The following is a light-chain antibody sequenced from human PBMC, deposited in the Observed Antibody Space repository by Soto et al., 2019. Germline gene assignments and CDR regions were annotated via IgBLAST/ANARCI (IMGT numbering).Light chain of an antibody. CDR3: QKYSSAPWT. CDR2: AAS. J-gene: IGKJ1*01. Sequence: DIPMTQSPSSLSASVGDRVTITCRASQGISNYLAWYQQKPGKVPKLLIYAASTLKSGVPSRFSGSGSGTDFTLTINNLQPEDVATYYWQKYSSAPWTFGQGTKVEVQ. V-gene: IGKV1-27*01. CDR1: QGISNY.